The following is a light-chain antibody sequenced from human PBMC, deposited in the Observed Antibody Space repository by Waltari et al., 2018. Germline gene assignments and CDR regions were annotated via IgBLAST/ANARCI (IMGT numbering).Light chain of an antibody. CDR2: GVS. Sequence: QSALTQPRSVSGSPGQSVAISCPGTSSDVGSFAYVSWYQQYPGKVPKLMIYGVSQRPSGVPDRFSGSKSGNTASLTISGLQAEDEADYYCCSYGGSYTFQIFGGGTKLTVL. CDR1: SSDVGSFAY. CDR3: CSYGGSYTFQI. V-gene: IGLV2-11*01. J-gene: IGLJ2*01.